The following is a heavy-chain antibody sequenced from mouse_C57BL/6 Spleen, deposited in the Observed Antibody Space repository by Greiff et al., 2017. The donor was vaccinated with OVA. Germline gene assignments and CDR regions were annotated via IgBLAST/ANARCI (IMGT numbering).Heavy chain of an antibody. CDR3: AREKEAYGNYLDY. V-gene: IGHV1-42*01. Sequence: VQLKESGPELVKPGASVKISCKASGYSFTGYYMNWVKQSPEKSLEWIGEINPSTGGTTYNQKFKAKATLTVDKSSSTAYMQLKSLTSEDSAVYYCAREKEAYGNYLDYWGQGTTLTVSS. D-gene: IGHD2-10*02. J-gene: IGHJ2*01. CDR1: GYSFTGYY. CDR2: INPSTGGT.